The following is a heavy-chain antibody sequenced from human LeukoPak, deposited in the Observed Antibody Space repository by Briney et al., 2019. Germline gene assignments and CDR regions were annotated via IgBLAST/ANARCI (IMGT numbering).Heavy chain of an antibody. CDR3: SRGWLQQGFDY. CDR2: TYYSSNWYK. D-gene: IGHD5-24*01. CDR1: GDSVSTNNAG. J-gene: IGHJ4*02. V-gene: IGHV6-1*01. Sequence: SQTLSLTCAISGDSVSTNNAGWNWIRQSPSRGLEWLGRTYYSSNWYKDYAVSVISRITINPDTSKNQFSLRLNSVTPEDTAVYYCSRGWLQQGFDYWGQGTLVTVSS.